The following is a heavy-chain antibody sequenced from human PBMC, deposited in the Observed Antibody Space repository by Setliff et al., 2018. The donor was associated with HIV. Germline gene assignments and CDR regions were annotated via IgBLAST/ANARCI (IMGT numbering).Heavy chain of an antibody. V-gene: IGHV1-46*01. CDR2: INPDGGST. CDR3: ASSNWQLVADH. D-gene: IGHD6-13*01. CDR1: GYTFTDYY. Sequence: ASVKVSCKASGYTFTDYYLHWVRQAPGQGPEWMGLINPDGGSTIYAQKFEDRLTVTSDTATTTLYMELRSLRFDDTAMYYCASSNWQLVADHWGQGTPVTVSS. J-gene: IGHJ5*02.